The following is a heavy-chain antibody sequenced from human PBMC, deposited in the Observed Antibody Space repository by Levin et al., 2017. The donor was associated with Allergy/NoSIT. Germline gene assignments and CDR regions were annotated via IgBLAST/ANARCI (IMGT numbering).Heavy chain of an antibody. J-gene: IGHJ5*02. CDR3: AKDMAGGGYGEICFDP. V-gene: IGHV3-43*01. D-gene: IGHD4-17*01. Sequence: GESLKISCAASGFTFDDYTMFWVRQAPGKGLEWVSLISWDGGSTYYADSVKGRFTISKDNSKNSLYLQMSSLTTEDTALYYCAKDMAGGGYGEICFDPWGQGPLVTVAS. CDR1: GFTFDDYT. CDR2: ISWDGGST.